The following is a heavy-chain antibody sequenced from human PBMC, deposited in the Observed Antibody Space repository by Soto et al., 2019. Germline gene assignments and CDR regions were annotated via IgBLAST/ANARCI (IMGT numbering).Heavy chain of an antibody. D-gene: IGHD2-2*01. CDR3: ARDVEKYGWFDP. CDR1: GGSISSYY. J-gene: IGHJ5*02. V-gene: IGHV4-59*12. Sequence: LSLTCTVSGGSISSYYWSWIRQSPGKGLEWIGYIYYRGSTTYNPSLKSRVTMSIDTSKSQFSLKLRSVTSADTAVYYCARDVEKYGWFDPWGQGTLVTVSS. CDR2: IYYRGST.